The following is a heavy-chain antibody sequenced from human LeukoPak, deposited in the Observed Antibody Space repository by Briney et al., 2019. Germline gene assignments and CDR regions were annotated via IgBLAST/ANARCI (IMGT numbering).Heavy chain of an antibody. V-gene: IGHV3-23*01. D-gene: IGHD3-10*01. CDR3: AKREGYYYGSGSYS. CDR2: ISGSGGST. Sequence: GGSLRLSCAASAFPFSSYGMSWVRQAPGKGLEWVSAISGSGGSTYYADSVKGRFPISRDNSKNTLYLQMNSLRAEDTAVYYCAKREGYYYGSGSYSWGQGTLVTVSS. CDR1: AFPFSSYG. J-gene: IGHJ5*02.